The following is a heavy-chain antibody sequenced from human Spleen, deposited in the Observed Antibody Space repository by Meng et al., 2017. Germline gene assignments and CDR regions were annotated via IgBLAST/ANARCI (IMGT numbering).Heavy chain of an antibody. CDR3: ARETATLVTAWGFEY. CDR2: ISYDGLKK. J-gene: IGHJ4*02. Sequence: GESLKISCAASGFTFSSYAMHWVRQAPGKGLEWVAVISYDGLKKYYADSVKGRFAVSRDNSKNTLFLQMNSLRTEDAAMYYCARETATLVTAWGFEYWGQKTLVTVSS. CDR1: GFTFSSYA. D-gene: IGHD2-21*02. V-gene: IGHV3-30*09.